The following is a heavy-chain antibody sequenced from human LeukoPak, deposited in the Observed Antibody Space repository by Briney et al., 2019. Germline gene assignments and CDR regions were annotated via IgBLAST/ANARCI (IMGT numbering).Heavy chain of an antibody. CDR1: GFTFSYYW. Sequence: PGGSLRLSCAASGFTFSYYWMHWVRQAPGKGLVWVSRINSDGSSATYADSVKGRFTISRDNAKNTLYLQMNSLRAEDTAVYYCTREQWLPDYWGQGTLVTVSS. D-gene: IGHD5-24*01. CDR2: INSDGSSA. V-gene: IGHV3-74*01. CDR3: TREQWLPDY. J-gene: IGHJ4*02.